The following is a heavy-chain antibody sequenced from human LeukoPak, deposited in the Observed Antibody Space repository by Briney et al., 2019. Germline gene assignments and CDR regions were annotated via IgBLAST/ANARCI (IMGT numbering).Heavy chain of an antibody. V-gene: IGHV4-30-4*01. D-gene: IGHD4-17*01. CDR3: ARFSTVTTSRSFDY. CDR1: GGSISSGDYY. J-gene: IGHJ4*02. CDR2: IYYSGST. Sequence: PSETLSLTCTVSGGSISSGDYYWSWIRQPPGKGLEWIGYIYYSGSTYYNPSLKSRVTISVDTSKNQFSLKLSSVTAADTAVYYCARFSTVTTSRSFDYWGQGTLVTVSS.